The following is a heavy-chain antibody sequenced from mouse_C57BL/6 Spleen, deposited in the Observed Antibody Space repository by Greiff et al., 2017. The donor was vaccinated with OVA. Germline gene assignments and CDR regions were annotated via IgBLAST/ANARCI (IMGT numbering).Heavy chain of an antibody. CDR3: ARWEGSGGFAY. V-gene: IGHV1-80*01. CDR2: IYPGDGDT. Sequence: QVHVKQSGAELVKPGASVKISCKASGYAFSSYWMNWVKQRPGKGLEWLGQIYPGDGDTNYNGKFKGKATLTADKSSSTAYMQLSSLTSEDSAVYFCARWEGSGGFAYWGQGTLVTVSA. J-gene: IGHJ3*01. CDR1: GYAFSSYW. D-gene: IGHD3-2*02.